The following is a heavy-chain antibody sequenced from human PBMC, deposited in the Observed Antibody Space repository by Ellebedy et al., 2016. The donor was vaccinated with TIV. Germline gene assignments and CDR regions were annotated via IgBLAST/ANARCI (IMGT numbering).Heavy chain of an antibody. V-gene: IGHV1-3*01. CDR3: AHVGATGGWFQ. J-gene: IGHJ1*01. D-gene: IGHD1-26*01. CDR2: INAGNGNT. Sequence: ASVKVSCXASGYTFTSYYMHWVRQAPGQGLEWMGWINAGNGNTKYSQKFQGRVTITRDTSASTAYMELSSLRSEDTAVYYCAHVGATGGWFQWGQGTLVTVSS. CDR1: GYTFTSYY.